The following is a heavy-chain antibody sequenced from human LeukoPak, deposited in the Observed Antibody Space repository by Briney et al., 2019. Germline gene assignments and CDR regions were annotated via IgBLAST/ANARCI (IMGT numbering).Heavy chain of an antibody. CDR2: IFHSGST. J-gene: IGHJ4*02. D-gene: IGHD2-2*01. CDR3: ARRKHLVPAFDY. Sequence: SETLSLTCTVSGDSISSGYYWGWIRQPPGKGLEWIGSIFHSGSTKYNPSLKSRVTISVDTSKNQFSLKLSSVTAADTAVYYCARRKHLVPAFDYWGQGTLVTVSS. V-gene: IGHV4-38-2*02. CDR1: GDSISSGYY.